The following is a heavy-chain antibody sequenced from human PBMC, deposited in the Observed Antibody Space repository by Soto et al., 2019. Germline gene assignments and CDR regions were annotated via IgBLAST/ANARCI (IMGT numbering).Heavy chain of an antibody. V-gene: IGHV4-39*01. D-gene: IGHD5-12*01. CDR2: IYYSGST. CDR1: GGSISSSSYY. J-gene: IGHJ4*02. Sequence: SETLSLTCTVSGGSISSSSYYWGWIRQPPGKGLEWIGSIYYSGSTYYNPSLKSRVTISVDTSKNQFSLKLSSVTAADTAVYYCATTRRIVATSHFASWGQGTLVTVSS. CDR3: ATTRRIVATSHFAS.